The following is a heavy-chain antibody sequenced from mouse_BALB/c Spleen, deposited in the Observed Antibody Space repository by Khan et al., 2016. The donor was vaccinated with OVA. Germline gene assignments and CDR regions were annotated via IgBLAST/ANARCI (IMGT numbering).Heavy chain of an antibody. V-gene: IGHV2-3*01. CDR3: ARAYYGYDRTGGYYAMDY. D-gene: IGHD2-14*01. J-gene: IGHJ4*01. CDR2: IWGDGTT. CDR1: GFSLSSYG. Sequence: QVQLKESGPGLVAPSQSLSITCTVSGFSLSSYGVNWVRQPPGKGLEWLGVIWGDGTTNYHSALISRLSISKDNSKGQVSFKLNSLQTDDTATYYCARAYYGYDRTGGYYAMDYWGQGTSVTVSS.